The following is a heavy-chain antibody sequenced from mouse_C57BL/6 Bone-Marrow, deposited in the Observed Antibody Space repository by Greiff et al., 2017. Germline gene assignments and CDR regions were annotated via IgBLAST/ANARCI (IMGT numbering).Heavy chain of an antibody. CDR2: LWSGGST. Sequence: VQLQQSGPGLVQPSQSLSITCTVSGFSLTSYGVHWVRQSPGKGLEWLGVLWSGGSTDYNAAFISRLSISKDNSKSQVFFKMNSLQADDTAIYYCARPPSRDYAMDYWGQGTSVTVSS. J-gene: IGHJ4*01. CDR3: ARPPSRDYAMDY. V-gene: IGHV2-2*01. CDR1: GFSLTSYG.